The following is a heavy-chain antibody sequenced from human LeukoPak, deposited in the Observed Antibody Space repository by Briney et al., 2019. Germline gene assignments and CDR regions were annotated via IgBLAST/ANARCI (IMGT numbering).Heavy chain of an antibody. Sequence: GGSLRLSCAASGCTFSTSWMSWVRQAPGKGLEWVATIKQDGSEKYYVDSVKGRFTISRDNAKISLYLQMNSLRAEDTAVYYCARAAYTGSPTSFDYWGQGTLVTVSS. CDR1: GCTFSTSW. V-gene: IGHV3-7*04. D-gene: IGHD1-26*01. J-gene: IGHJ4*02. CDR3: ARAAYTGSPTSFDY. CDR2: IKQDGSEK.